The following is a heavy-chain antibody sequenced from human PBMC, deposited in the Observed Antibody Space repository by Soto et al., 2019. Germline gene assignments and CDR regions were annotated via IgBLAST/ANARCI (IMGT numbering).Heavy chain of an antibody. CDR1: GFTVTSKY. CDR3: ARGISDFVVLVAATLPPWYFDL. J-gene: IGHJ2*01. CDR2: LYNGGSP. V-gene: IGHV3-53*01. D-gene: IGHD2-15*01. Sequence: EVQLVESGGGLIQPGGSLRLSCAASGFTVTSKYMSWVRQAPGKGLEWVSVLYNGGSPYYADSVKGRFTISRDNSTNTLYLQMHCRRAEDTAMYFCARGISDFVVLVAATLPPWYFDLWGRGTLVTVSP.